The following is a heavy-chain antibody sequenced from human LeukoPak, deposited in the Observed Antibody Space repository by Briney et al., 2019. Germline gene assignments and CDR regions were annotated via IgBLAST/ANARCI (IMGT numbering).Heavy chain of an antibody. J-gene: IGHJ4*02. Sequence: SQTLSLTSAISRDSVSSNSASCNWIRQSPSRCLEWLGRTYYRSKWYNHYAVSVKCPITIRADTSKNPFSLQLKSVPHEDTAVYYCARSISGLGDWGQGTLVTVSS. CDR2: TYYRSKWYN. D-gene: IGHD3-16*01. CDR3: ARSISGLGD. V-gene: IGHV6-1*01. CDR1: RDSVSSNSAS.